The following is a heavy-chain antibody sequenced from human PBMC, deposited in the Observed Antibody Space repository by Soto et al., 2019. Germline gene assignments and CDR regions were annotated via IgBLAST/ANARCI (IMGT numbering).Heavy chain of an antibody. CDR1: GYPVTAYY. V-gene: IGHV1-2*02. CDR2: INPATGAA. J-gene: IGHJ3*02. Sequence: QLHLVQSGAVVKKPGASVTVSCSASGYPVTAYYMHWVRQAPGRGLEWMGGINPATGAAKYTQTFQGRGTMTRDTSTRTVFMELGGLTSEDTAVFYCARGGGVGVAGSAAFDMWGQGTLVTVSS. D-gene: IGHD3-3*01. CDR3: ARGGGVGVAGSAAFDM.